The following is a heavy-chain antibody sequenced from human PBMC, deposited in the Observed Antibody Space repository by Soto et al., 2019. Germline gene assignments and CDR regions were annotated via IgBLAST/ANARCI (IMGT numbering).Heavy chain of an antibody. CDR1: GFSLSTSGVG. CDR2: IYWTDDE. V-gene: IGHV2-5*01. J-gene: IGHJ4*02. D-gene: IGHD3-22*01. Sequence: SGPTLVNPTQTLTLTCTFSGFSLSTSGVGVGWIRQPPGKALEWLALIYWTDDEHYSPSLQSRLTITKDTSKNQVVLTMTNMDPVDTATYYCVHRRYYYDSSGYYGTFDYWGQGTLVTVSS. CDR3: VHRRYYYDSSGYYGTFDY.